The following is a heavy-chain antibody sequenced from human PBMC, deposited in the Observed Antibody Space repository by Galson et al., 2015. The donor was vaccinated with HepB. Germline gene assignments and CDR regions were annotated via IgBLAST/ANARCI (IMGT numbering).Heavy chain of an antibody. J-gene: IGHJ4*02. CDR2: ITTSGGTT. D-gene: IGHD4/OR15-4a*01. V-gene: IGHV3-23*01. Sequence: SLRLSCAASGFTFSSYAMSWVRQAPGKGLEWVSAITTSGGTTYYADSVKGRFTISRDNAKNSLYLQMNSLRADDTAVYYCARHARVPGSWGQGTLVTVSS. CDR3: ARHARVPGS. CDR1: GFTFSSYA.